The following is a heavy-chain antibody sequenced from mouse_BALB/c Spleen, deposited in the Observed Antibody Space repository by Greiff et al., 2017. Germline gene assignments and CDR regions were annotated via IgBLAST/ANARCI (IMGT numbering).Heavy chain of an antibody. CDR3: ARSGDGRYFDY. CDR1: GFTFSSFG. CDR2: ISSGSSTI. J-gene: IGHJ2*01. D-gene: IGHD3-1*01. V-gene: IGHV5-17*02. Sequence: EVQGVESGGGLVQPGGSRKLSCAASGFTFSSFGMHWVRQAPEKGLEWVAYISSGSSTIYYADTVKGRFTISRDNPKNTLFLQMTSLRSEDTAMYYCARSGDGRYFDYWGQGTTLTVSS.